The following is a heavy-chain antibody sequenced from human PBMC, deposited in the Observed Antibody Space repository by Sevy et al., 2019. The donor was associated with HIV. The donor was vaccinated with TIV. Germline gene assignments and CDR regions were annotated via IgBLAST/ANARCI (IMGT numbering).Heavy chain of an antibody. CDR2: IKQDGTDT. J-gene: IGHJ4*02. Sequence: GGSLRLSCAASGFTFSTYWMTWVRQAPGKGLEWVANIKQDGTDTNYVDSVRGGFTISGDNGRNLLYLHMNSLRAEDTAVYFCARALADWGSFHYSSWGRGVLVTVSS. CDR3: ARALADWGSFHYSS. D-gene: IGHD3-16*01. V-gene: IGHV3-7*01. CDR1: GFTFSTYW.